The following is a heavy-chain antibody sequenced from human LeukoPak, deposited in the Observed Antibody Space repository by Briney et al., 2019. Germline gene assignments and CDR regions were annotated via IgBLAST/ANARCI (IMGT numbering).Heavy chain of an antibody. CDR2: FIPIFGTA. CDR3: ARRKQSYYYDSSGYYYVFDY. CDR1: GGTFSSYA. V-gene: IGHV1-69*05. J-gene: IGHJ4*02. D-gene: IGHD3-22*01. Sequence: SVKVSCKASGGTFSSYAISWVRQACGQGLEWMGGFIPIFGTANYAQKFQGRVTITTDESTSTAYMELSSLRSEDTAVYYCARRKQSYYYDSSGYYYVFDYWGQGTLVTVSS.